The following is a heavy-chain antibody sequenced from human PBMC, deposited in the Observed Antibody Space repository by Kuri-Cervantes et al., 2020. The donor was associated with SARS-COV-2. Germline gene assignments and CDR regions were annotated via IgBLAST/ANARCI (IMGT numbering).Heavy chain of an antibody. CDR2: VKTNSGNT. J-gene: IGHJ4*02. CDR1: ETTFPNYD. V-gene: IGHV1-8*01. D-gene: IGHD2-21*01. CDR3: YCAPKEGFDS. Sequence: ASVKVSCKTPETTFPNYDINWVRQATGQGLEWMGMVKTNSGNTLYAQSFQGRVTMTRDIFTSTVYMELSSLTSEDTAIYYCYCAPKEGFDSWGQGTLVTVSS.